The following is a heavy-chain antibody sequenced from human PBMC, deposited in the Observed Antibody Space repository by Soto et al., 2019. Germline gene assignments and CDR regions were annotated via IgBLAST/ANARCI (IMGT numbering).Heavy chain of an antibody. J-gene: IGHJ4*02. Sequence: EVSLVESGGGVVRPGGSLRLSCAASGFGFDEYGMSWVRQGPGQGLEWVSGINRRGDSTGYADSVKGRFTISRDNAKNSLYLQMGGLRAEDTAFSYCARDHRWGYEYGDYGDSWGQGTLVTVSS. CDR3: ARDHRWGYEYGDYGDS. D-gene: IGHD4-17*01. CDR1: GFGFDEYG. V-gene: IGHV3-20*04. CDR2: INRRGDST.